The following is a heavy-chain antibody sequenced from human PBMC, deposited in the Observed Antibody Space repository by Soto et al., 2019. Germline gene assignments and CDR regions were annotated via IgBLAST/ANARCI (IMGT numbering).Heavy chain of an antibody. J-gene: IGHJ4*02. CDR2: TYYRSTWYT. V-gene: IGHV6-1*01. CDR1: RDIVTSNIAA. CDR3: ASLVEGTDDY. Sequence: SHTLPLTCVISRDIVTSNIAAWYWITQSPSRGLECLGRTYYRSTWYTDYAVSVKSRININPDTSKNQLSLQPNCVAPEDTAVYYGASLVEGTDDYWGQGTRGTVSS. D-gene: IGHD1-26*01.